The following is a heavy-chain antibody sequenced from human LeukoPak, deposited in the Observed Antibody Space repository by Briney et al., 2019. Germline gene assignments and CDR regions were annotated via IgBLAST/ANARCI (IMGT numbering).Heavy chain of an antibody. J-gene: IGHJ2*01. CDR1: VFTSSNCA. Sequence: GGCLRLSRAGYVFTSSNCAMVWVPEAPGKGLDCVSGIYRDIKVDADSVKGRFTISRDDSKNTLFLQMNSLRADDTALYNCAKALVTSPIYNWYFDLWGRGTLVTVSS. CDR3: AKALVTSPIYNWYFDL. CDR2: IYRDIK. D-gene: IGHD4-11*01. V-gene: IGHV3-23*01.